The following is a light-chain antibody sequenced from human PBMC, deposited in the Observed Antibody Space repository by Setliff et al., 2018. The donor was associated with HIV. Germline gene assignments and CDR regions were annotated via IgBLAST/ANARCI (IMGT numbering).Light chain of an antibody. CDR1: RSNVGAHYD. CDR2: HNS. CDR3: QSYDSSLNGEV. V-gene: IGLV1-40*01. J-gene: IGLJ1*01. Sequence: QSALTQPPSVSGAPGQRVTISCSGSRSNVGAHYDVHWYQQLPGTAPKLLIYHNSNRPSGVPDRFSGSKSGSSASLAIAGLQPEDEADYYCQSYDSSLNGEVFGTGTKVTVL.